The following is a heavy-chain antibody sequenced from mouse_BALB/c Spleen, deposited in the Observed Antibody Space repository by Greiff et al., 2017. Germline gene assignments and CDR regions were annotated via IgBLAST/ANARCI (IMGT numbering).Heavy chain of an antibody. J-gene: IGHJ3*01. V-gene: IGHV3-8*02. D-gene: IGHD2-4*01. CDR1: GDSITSGY. Sequence: EVKLQESGPSLVKPSQTLSLTCSVTGDSITSGYWNWIRKFPGNKLEYMGYISYSGSTYYNPSLKSRISITRDTSKNQYYLQLNSVTTEDTATYYCARCLDDYDAWFAYWGQGTLVTVSA. CDR2: ISYSGST. CDR3: ARCLDDYDAWFAY.